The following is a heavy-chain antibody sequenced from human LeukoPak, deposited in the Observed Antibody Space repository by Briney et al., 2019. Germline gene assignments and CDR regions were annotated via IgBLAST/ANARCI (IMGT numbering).Heavy chain of an antibody. Sequence: PWGSLRLSCAASGFTFSSYAMHWVRQAPGKGLEWVAVISYDGNLKYYADSVRGRFTISRDNSKNTLYVQMNSLRAEDTAVYYCARELLWFGELEGDYGMDVWGKGTTVIVSS. CDR1: GFTFSSYA. J-gene: IGHJ6*04. D-gene: IGHD3-10*01. CDR3: ARELLWFGELEGDYGMDV. CDR2: ISYDGNLK. V-gene: IGHV3-30*04.